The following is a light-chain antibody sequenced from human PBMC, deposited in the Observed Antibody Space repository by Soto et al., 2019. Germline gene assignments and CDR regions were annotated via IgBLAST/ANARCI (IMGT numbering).Light chain of an antibody. CDR3: QQYDNWPPGT. Sequence: IAMTQSPATLSVSPGETATISCRASPSDSSNLAWYQQKPGQAPRLLISGASTRATGIPARFSGSGSGTEFTLTISSLQSEDFAVYYCQQYDNWPPGTFGQGTKVDIK. V-gene: IGKV3-15*01. CDR1: PSDSSN. CDR2: GAS. J-gene: IGKJ1*01.